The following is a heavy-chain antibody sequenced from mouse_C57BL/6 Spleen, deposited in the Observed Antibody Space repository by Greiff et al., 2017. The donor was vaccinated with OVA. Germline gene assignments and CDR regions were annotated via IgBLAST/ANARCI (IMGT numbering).Heavy chain of an antibody. CDR3: ARTDGHSGDYYAMDY. V-gene: IGHV1-50*01. CDR2: IDPSDSYT. Sequence: VQLQQPGAELVKPGASVKLSCKASGYTFTSYWMQWVKQRPGQGLEWIGEIDPSDSYTNYNQKFKGKATLTVDTSSSTAYMQLSSLTSEDSAVYYGARTDGHSGDYYAMDYWGQGTSVTVSS. D-gene: IGHD3-1*01. CDR1: GYTFTSYW. J-gene: IGHJ4*01.